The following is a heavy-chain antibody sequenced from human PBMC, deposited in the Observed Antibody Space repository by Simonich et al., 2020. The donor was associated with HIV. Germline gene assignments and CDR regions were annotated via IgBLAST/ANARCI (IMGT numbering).Heavy chain of an antibody. V-gene: IGHV4-34*01. CDR2: INHRGIT. CDR3: ARRDRELILYFDY. Sequence: QVQLQQWGAGLLKPSETLSLTCAVYGGSFSGYYWSWIRQPPGKGLEWIGEINHRGITHYNSSLNSRATISVDKSKNQFSLKLSSVTAADTAIYYCARRDRELILYFDYWGQGNLVTVSS. D-gene: IGHD3-3*01. CDR1: GGSFSGYY. J-gene: IGHJ4*02.